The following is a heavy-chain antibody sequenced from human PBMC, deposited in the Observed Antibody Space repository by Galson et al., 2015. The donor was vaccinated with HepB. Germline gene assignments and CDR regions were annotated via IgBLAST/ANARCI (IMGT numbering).Heavy chain of an antibody. J-gene: IGHJ5*02. CDR2: INPSGGST. D-gene: IGHD1-1*01. CDR1: GYTFTSYY. CDR3: ARAAGRLNDPLNNWFDP. V-gene: IGHV1-46*03. Sequence: QSGAEVKKPGASVTVSCKASGYTFTSYYMHWVRHAPGQGLEWMGIINPSGGSTSYAQKFQGRVTMTRDTSTSTVYMELSSLRSEDTAVYYCARAAGRLNDPLNNWFDPWGQGTLVTVSS.